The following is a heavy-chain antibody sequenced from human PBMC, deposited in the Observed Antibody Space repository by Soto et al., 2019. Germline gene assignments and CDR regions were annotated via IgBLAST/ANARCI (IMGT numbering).Heavy chain of an antibody. CDR2: IKQDGSEK. CDR3: ARVAYFNGWIFDY. V-gene: IGHV3-7*01. CDR1: WFTFSSYW. D-gene: IGHD6-19*01. J-gene: IGHJ4*01. Sequence: GGSLRLSCAASWFTFSSYWMSWVRQAPGKGLEWVANIKQDGSEKYFVDSVRGRFTLSRDNAKNSLQLQLNSLRAEDTAIYFCARVAYFNGWIFDYWGQGTLVTVSS.